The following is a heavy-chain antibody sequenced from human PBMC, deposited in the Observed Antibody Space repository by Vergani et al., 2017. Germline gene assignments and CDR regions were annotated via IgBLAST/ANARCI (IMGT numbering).Heavy chain of an antibody. J-gene: IGHJ4*02. D-gene: IGHD1-26*01. CDR3: AKVRPLLSGSYFSSALDY. V-gene: IGHV3-23*01. Sequence: EVQLLESGGGLVQPGGSLRLSCAASGFTFSSYAMSWVRQAPGKGLEWVSAISGSGGSTYYADSVKGRFTISRDNSKNTLYLQMNSLRAEDTAVYYCAKVRPLLSGSYFSSALDYWGQGTLVTVSS. CDR2: ISGSGGST. CDR1: GFTFSSYA.